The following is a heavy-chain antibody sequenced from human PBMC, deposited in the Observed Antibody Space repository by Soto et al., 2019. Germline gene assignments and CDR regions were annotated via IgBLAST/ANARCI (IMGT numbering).Heavy chain of an antibody. CDR1: GFTFSNYV. J-gene: IGHJ1*01. D-gene: IGHD3-22*01. CDR2: VSGDDNK. V-gene: IGHV3-30-3*01. CDR3: AREDESSGYAGTFRH. Sequence: QVQLVESGGDVVQPGRSLRLSCAASGFTFSNYVMHWVRQAPGKGLEWVALVSGDDNKHYADSVEDRFSISRDNSKNKLNLEMSNLRAEDTALYYCAREDESSGYAGTFRHWGQGTLVTVSP.